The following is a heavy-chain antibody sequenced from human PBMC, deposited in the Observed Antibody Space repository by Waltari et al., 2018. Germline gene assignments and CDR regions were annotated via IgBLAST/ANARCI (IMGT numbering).Heavy chain of an antibody. CDR1: GLGFGNHG. J-gene: IGHJ2*01. Sequence: EVQLLESGGGLIQPGGSLSLSCAASGLGFGNHGGSWVRPGPGKGPEWFSSISSSGSSTFYADSVKGRFTISRDNSKNMMYLQMNSLGAEDAAVYYCAKIAQMGRWYFALWGRGTLVTVSS. CDR2: ISSSGSST. D-gene: IGHD2-8*01. CDR3: AKIAQMGRWYFAL. V-gene: IGHV3-23*01.